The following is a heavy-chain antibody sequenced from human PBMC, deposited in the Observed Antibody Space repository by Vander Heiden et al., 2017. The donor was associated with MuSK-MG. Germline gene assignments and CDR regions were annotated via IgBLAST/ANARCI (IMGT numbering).Heavy chain of an antibody. V-gene: IGHV3-30*04. CDR1: GFTFSSYA. J-gene: IGHJ1*01. CDR3: ARVAVFNAEYFQH. Sequence: QVQLVESGGGVVQPGRSLRLSCAASGFTFSSYAMHWVRQAPGKGLEWVAVISYDGSNKYYADSVKGRFTISRDNSKNTLYLQMNSLRAEDTAVYYCARVAVFNAEYFQHWVQGTLVTVSS. CDR2: ISYDGSNK.